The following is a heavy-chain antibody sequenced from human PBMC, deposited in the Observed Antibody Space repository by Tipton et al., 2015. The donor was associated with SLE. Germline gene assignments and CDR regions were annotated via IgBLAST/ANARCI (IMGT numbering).Heavy chain of an antibody. CDR2: ISWNSGSI. Sequence: RSLRLSCAASGFTFDDYAMHWVRQAPGKGLEWVSGISWNSGSIGYADSVKGRFTISRDNAKNSLYLQMNSLRAEDTALYYCAKDVWFGENAFDIWGQGTMVTVSS. CDR1: GFTFDDYA. V-gene: IGHV3-9*01. D-gene: IGHD3-10*01. CDR3: AKDVWFGENAFDI. J-gene: IGHJ3*02.